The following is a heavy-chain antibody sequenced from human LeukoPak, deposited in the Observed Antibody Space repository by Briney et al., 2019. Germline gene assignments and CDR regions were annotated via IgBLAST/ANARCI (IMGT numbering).Heavy chain of an antibody. CDR2: MYAGGDT. CDR1: GGSVGNNY. Sequence: GGSLRLSCAASGGSVGNNYMTWIRQAPGKGLEWVSVMYAGGDTYYADSVKGRFTISRDISKNSLYLQMSSLTFDDPGLYYCVRLSPSGFDGAFEIWGQGTMVTVSS. V-gene: IGHV3-53*01. J-gene: IGHJ3*02. CDR3: VRLSPSGFDGAFEI. D-gene: IGHD3-3*01.